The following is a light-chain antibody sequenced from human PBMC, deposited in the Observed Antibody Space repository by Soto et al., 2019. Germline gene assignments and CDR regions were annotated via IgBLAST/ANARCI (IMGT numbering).Light chain of an antibody. J-gene: IGKJ5*01. V-gene: IGKV1D-12*01. CDR3: QQANSFPIT. CDR1: QGITNR. Sequence: DIQMTQSPSSVSASVGDRVTITCRASQGITNRLAWYQQKPGKAPNLLIYEASSLQSGVPSRISGSGSGTAFTLTISSLQPEDFATYYCQQANSFPITFGQGTRLEIK. CDR2: EAS.